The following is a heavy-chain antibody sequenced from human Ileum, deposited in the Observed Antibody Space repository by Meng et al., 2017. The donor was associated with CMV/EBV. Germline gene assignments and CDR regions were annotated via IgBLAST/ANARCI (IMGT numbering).Heavy chain of an antibody. Sequence: ASGYTFTSPHVHWVRQAPGQGLEWRGRINPSGGGTGYAQKFQGRVTITRDTSTNTVYMELSSRRSDDTAVYYCARGRQWVGDNWFDPWGQGTLVTVSS. D-gene: IGHD6-19*01. V-gene: IGHV1-46*01. CDR3: ARGRQWVGDNWFDP. CDR2: INPSGGGT. CDR1: GYTFTSPH. J-gene: IGHJ5*02.